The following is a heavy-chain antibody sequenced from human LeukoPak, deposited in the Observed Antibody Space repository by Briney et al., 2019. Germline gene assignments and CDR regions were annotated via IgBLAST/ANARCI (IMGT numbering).Heavy chain of an antibody. Sequence: ASVKVSCKTSGYRFTSYDINWVRQTAGHGLEWMGWMNPHSGNTGYAQKFQGRLTLPRNTSISTAYMELRSLRSEDTAVYYCARGERGYRYGFEYFKNWGQGTLVTVSS. J-gene: IGHJ1*01. V-gene: IGHV1-8*01. CDR2: MNPHSGNT. CDR1: GYRFTSYD. CDR3: ARGERGYRYGFEYFKN. D-gene: IGHD5-18*01.